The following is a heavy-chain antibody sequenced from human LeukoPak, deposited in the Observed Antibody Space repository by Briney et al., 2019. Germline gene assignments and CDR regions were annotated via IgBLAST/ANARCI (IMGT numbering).Heavy chain of an antibody. CDR1: GGSISSSSYY. CDR3: ARLDYSSSWYYFDY. CDR2: IYYSGST. J-gene: IGHJ4*02. D-gene: IGHD6-13*01. Sequence: SETLSLTCTVSGGSISSSSYYWGWIRQPPGKGLEWIGSIYYSGSTYYNPSLKSRVTISLDTSKNHFSLKLGSVTAADTAVYYCARLDYSSSWYYFDYWGQGTLVTVSS. V-gene: IGHV4-39*07.